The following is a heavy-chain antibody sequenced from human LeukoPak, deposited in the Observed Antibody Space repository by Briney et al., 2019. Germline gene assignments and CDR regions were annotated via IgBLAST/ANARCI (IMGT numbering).Heavy chain of an antibody. J-gene: IGHJ4*02. CDR2: IYTSGST. CDR1: GGSISRYY. Sequence: PSETLTLTCTVSGGSISRYYWSWIRQPAGKGLEWIGRIYTSGSTNYNPSLKSRVTMSVDTSKNQFSLKLSSVTAADTAVYYCASTYDSSGYGFDYWGQGTLVTVSS. D-gene: IGHD3-22*01. V-gene: IGHV4-4*07. CDR3: ASTYDSSGYGFDY.